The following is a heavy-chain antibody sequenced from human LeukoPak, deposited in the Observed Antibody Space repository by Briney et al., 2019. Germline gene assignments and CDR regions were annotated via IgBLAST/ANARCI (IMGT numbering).Heavy chain of an antibody. CDR1: GFTFSSYG. D-gene: IGHD3-3*01. CDR3: VSLGREWLLG. CDR2: ISYDGSNK. V-gene: IGHV3-30*03. Sequence: GGSLRLSCAASGFTFSSYGMHWVRQAPGKGLEWVAVISYDGSNKYYADSVKGRFTISRDNSKNTLYLQMNSLRAEDTAVYYCVSLGREWLLGWGQGTLVTVSS. J-gene: IGHJ4*02.